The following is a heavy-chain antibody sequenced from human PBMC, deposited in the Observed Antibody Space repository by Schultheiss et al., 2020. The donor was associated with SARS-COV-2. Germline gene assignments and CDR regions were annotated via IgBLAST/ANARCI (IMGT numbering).Heavy chain of an antibody. D-gene: IGHD3-10*01. J-gene: IGHJ3*02. CDR2: IDWDDDK. CDR3: ARIRVVWFGETSPGAFDI. CDR1: GGSISSYF. Sequence: LRLSCSVSGGSISSYFWSWIRQPPGKALEWLARIDWDDDKYYSTSLKSRLTISKDTSKSQVVLTMTNMDPVDTATYYCARIRVVWFGETSPGAFDIWGQGTLVTVSS. V-gene: IGHV2-70*11.